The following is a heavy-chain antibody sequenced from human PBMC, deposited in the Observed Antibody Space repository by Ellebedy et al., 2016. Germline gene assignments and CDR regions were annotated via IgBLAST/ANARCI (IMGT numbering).Heavy chain of an antibody. D-gene: IGHD3-9*01. CDR2: IYWDDDK. J-gene: IGHJ5*02. CDR1: GFSLSTSGVG. V-gene: IGHV2-5*02. Sequence: SGPTLVKPTQTLTLTCTFSGFSLSTSGVGVGWIRQPPGKALEWLALIYWDDDKRYSPSLKSRLTITKDTSKNQVVLTMTNMDPVDTATYYCAHSSYDILTGINWFDPWGQGTLVTVSS. CDR3: AHSSYDILTGINWFDP.